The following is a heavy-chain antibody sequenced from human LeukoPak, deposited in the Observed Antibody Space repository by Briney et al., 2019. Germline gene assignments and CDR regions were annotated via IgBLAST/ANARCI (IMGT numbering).Heavy chain of an antibody. CDR1: GGSFSGYY. D-gene: IGHD1-1*01. Sequence: ETLSLTCAVYGGSFSGYYWSWIRQPPGKGLEWVSGINAGGGSAYADSVKGRFTISRDNSKNTLYMQMNSLRAEDTALYYCAKEVLDNNWITIDYWGQGTLVTVSS. J-gene: IGHJ4*02. V-gene: IGHV3-23*01. CDR2: INAGGGSA. CDR3: AKEVLDNNWITIDY.